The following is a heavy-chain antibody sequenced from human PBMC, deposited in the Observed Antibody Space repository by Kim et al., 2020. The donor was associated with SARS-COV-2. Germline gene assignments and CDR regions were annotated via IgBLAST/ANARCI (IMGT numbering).Heavy chain of an antibody. Sequence: ASVKVSCKASGYTFTSYGISWVRQAPGQGLEWMGWISAYHGNTNYAQKLQGRVTMTTDTSTSTAYMELRSLRSDDTAVYYCARDVVLRRIAAAGPDYWGQGTLVTVS. J-gene: IGHJ4*02. CDR3: ARDVVLRRIAAAGPDY. CDR1: GYTFTSYG. CDR2: ISAYHGNT. D-gene: IGHD6-13*01. V-gene: IGHV1-18*04.